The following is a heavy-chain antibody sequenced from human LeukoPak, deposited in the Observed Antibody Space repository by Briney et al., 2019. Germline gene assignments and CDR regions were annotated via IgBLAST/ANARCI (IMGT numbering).Heavy chain of an antibody. J-gene: IGHJ6*03. D-gene: IGHD6-25*01. V-gene: IGHV3-21*01. Sequence: GGSLRLSCAASGFTFSSYEMNWVRQAPGKGLKWVSSISSSSSYIYYADSVKGRFTISRDHAKNSLYLQMNSLRAEDTAVYYCARDGTPNYSSGWVYMDVWGEGTTVTISS. CDR1: GFTFSSYE. CDR2: ISSSSSYI. CDR3: ARDGTPNYSSGWVYMDV.